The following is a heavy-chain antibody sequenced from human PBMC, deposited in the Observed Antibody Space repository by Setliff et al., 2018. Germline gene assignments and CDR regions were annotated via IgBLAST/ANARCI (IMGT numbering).Heavy chain of an antibody. CDR3: ARGPLHYDFWSGYYTVSWFDP. CDR2: ISTNTGNP. V-gene: IGHV7-4-1*02. CDR1: GYTFTSYA. D-gene: IGHD3-3*01. J-gene: IGHJ5*02. Sequence: ASVKVSCKASGYTFTSYARNWVRQAPGQGLEWMGWISTNTGNPTYAQGFTGRFVFSLDTSVSTAYLQISSRKAEDTAVYYCARGPLHYDFWSGYYTVSWFDPWGQGTLVTVSS.